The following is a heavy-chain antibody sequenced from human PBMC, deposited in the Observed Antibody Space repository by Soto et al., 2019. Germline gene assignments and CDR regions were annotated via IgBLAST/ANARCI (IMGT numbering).Heavy chain of an antibody. CDR3: ARVLDFWSGYPKTHSLYYFDY. CDR2: IYYSGST. D-gene: IGHD3-3*01. Sequence: SETLSLTCTVSGGSISSYYWSWIRQPPGKGLEWIGYIYYSGSTNYNPSLKSRVTISVDTSKNQFSLKLSSVTAADTAVYYCARVLDFWSGYPKTHSLYYFDYWGQGTLVTVSS. CDR1: GGSISSYY. V-gene: IGHV4-59*01. J-gene: IGHJ4*02.